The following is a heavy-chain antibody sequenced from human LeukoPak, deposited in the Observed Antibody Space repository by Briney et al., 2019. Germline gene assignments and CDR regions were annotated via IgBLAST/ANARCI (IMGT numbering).Heavy chain of an antibody. CDR2: IIPILGRA. CDR1: GGTFSNYG. J-gene: IGHJ5*02. CDR3: ASSLDSSGEVFPPNWFDP. D-gene: IGHD3-10*01. Sequence: SVKVSCKASGGTFSNYGFSWVRLAPGQGLEWMGGIIPILGRANYGQRFQGRVTITTDESTSTAYMELSSLTSDDTAVYYCASSLDSSGEVFPPNWFDPWGQGTLVTVTS. V-gene: IGHV1-69*05.